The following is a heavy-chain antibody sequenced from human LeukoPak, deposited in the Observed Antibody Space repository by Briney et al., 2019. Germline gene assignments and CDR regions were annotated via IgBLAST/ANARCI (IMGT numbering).Heavy chain of an antibody. CDR2: IKKDGSDK. V-gene: IGHV3-7*01. CDR3: ARDLSGITGYTYGRGIDY. Sequence: GGSLRLSCAASGLTFSSYWMSWVRQAPGKGLEWVANIKKDGSDKYYVDSVKGRFTISRDNAKTSLYLQMNSLRAEDTAVYYCARDLSGITGYTYGRGIDYWGQGTLVTVSS. CDR1: GLTFSSYW. D-gene: IGHD5-18*01. J-gene: IGHJ4*02.